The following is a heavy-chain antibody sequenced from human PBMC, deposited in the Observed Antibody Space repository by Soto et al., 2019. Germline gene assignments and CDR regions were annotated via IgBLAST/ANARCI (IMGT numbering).Heavy chain of an antibody. Sequence: SVKVSCKASGGNFRSYDNNWVRQAPGQGLEWMGGIIPIFGTANYAQKFQGRGTITADESTSTAYMELSSLRSEDTAVYYCARDPGHGGNSASQRGFYYWGQRTLVA. V-gene: IGHV1-69*13. CDR3: ARDPGHGGNSASQRGFYY. CDR2: IIPIFGTA. D-gene: IGHD2-21*02. CDR1: GGNFRSYD. J-gene: IGHJ4*02.